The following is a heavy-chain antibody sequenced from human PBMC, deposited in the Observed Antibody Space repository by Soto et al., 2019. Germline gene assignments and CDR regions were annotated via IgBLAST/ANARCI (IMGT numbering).Heavy chain of an antibody. CDR1: GFTLSSYA. CDR2: ISASGSDT. J-gene: IGHJ3*01. V-gene: IGHV3-23*01. CDR3: AKTIIPTNIDAFDV. Sequence: EVQLLESGGDLIQAGGSLRLSCEASGFTLSSYALTWVRQGPGKGLAWVSVISASGSDTFFRDSVKGRLTISRDTSKNTLYLRMNSLRVEDTAVYYCAKTIIPTNIDAFDVWGRGTIATGSS. D-gene: IGHD2-8*01.